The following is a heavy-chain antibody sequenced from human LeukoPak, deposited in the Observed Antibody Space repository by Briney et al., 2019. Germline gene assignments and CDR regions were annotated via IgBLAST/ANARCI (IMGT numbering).Heavy chain of an antibody. Sequence: GGSLRLSCAGTGFTFSNYWMNWVRQAPGKGLEWVANIKEDGSRINYVESVKGRFTISRDNAKNAVYLQMDNLRAEDTAVYYCVGSSGWLFDYWGQGILVAVSS. CDR3: VGSSGWLFDY. CDR1: GFTFSNYW. CDR2: IKEDGSRI. J-gene: IGHJ4*02. V-gene: IGHV3-7*01. D-gene: IGHD6-19*01.